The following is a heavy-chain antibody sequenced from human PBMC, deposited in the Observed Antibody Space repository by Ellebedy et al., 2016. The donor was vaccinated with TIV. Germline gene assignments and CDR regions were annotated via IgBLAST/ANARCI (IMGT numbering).Heavy chain of an antibody. D-gene: IGHD2-21*01. Sequence: GESLKISCAASGFTFTTYWMSWVRQAPGKGLEWVTNIKQDGSEKYYVDSVKGRFTISRDNSKNTLYLQMNSLRAEDTAVYYCATRHIVLPQWGQGTLVTVSS. J-gene: IGHJ4*02. CDR1: GFTFTTYW. V-gene: IGHV3-7*01. CDR2: IKQDGSEK. CDR3: ATRHIVLPQ.